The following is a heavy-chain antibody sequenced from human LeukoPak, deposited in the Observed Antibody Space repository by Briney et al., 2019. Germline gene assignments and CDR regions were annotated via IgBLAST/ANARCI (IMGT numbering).Heavy chain of an antibody. D-gene: IGHD5-24*01. CDR3: ARGAGWLPLV. J-gene: IGHJ4*02. Sequence: KPSETLSLTCTVSGGSINSYYWSWIRQPPGKGLEWIGYIYYSGSTNYNPSLKSRVTISVDTSKSQFSLKLSSVTAADTAVYYCARGAGWLPLVWGQGTLVTVSS. CDR2: IYYSGST. V-gene: IGHV4-59*01. CDR1: GGSINSYY.